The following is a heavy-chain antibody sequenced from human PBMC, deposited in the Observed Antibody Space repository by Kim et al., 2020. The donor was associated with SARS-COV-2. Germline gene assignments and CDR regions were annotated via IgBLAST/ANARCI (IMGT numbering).Heavy chain of an antibody. CDR2: ISGSGGTT. J-gene: IGHJ5*02. CDR1: GFTFSGFA. D-gene: IGHD3-3*01. CDR3: AIGGSGYYRFDP. Sequence: GGSLRLSCAASGFTFSGFAMSWVRQAPGKGLEWVSTISGSGGTTNYADSVKGRFTISRDNPQNTLYLQMNSLRAEDTAAYSCAIGGSGYYRFDPWGPGTLVTVSS. V-gene: IGHV3-23*01.